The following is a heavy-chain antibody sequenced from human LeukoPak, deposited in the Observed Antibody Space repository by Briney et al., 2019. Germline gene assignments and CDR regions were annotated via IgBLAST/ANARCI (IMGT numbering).Heavy chain of an antibody. D-gene: IGHD3-22*01. Sequence: SETLSLTCTVSGGSISTYHWSWIRQPPGKGLEWIGNIYFIGSANYNPSLKSRVTISVDTSKNHFSLKVSSVTAADTAVYFCARESADYATSGYYDYWGQGTLVTVSS. CDR2: IYFIGSA. V-gene: IGHV4-59*01. J-gene: IGHJ4*02. CDR1: GGSISTYH. CDR3: ARESADYATSGYYDY.